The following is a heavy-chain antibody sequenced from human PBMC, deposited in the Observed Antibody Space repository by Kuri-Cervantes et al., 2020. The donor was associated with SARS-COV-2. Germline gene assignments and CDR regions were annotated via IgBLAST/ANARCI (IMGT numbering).Heavy chain of an antibody. CDR3: ARDTGGTMIYYYYYYGMDV. J-gene: IGHJ6*02. D-gene: IGHD2-8*02. V-gene: IGHV3-7*01. Sequence: GGSLRLSCAASGFTFSSYWMSWVRQAPGKGLEWVANIKQDGSEKYYVDSVKGRFTISSDNAKNSLYLQMNSLRAEDTAVYYCARDTGGTMIYYYYYYGMDVWGQGTTVTVSS. CDR2: IKQDGSEK. CDR1: GFTFSSYW.